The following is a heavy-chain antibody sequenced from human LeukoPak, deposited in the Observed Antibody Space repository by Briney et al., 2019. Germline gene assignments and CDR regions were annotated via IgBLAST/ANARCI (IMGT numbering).Heavy chain of an antibody. V-gene: IGHV3-21*01. D-gene: IGHD3-10*02. CDR3: AELGITMIGGV. CDR1: GFTFSSYS. J-gene: IGHJ6*04. Sequence: GGSLRLSCAASGFTFSSYSMNWVRQAPGKGLEWVSTISGSGDYTDYADSVKGRFTISRDNAKNSLYLQMNSLRAEDTAVYYCAELGITMIGGVWGKGTTVTISS. CDR2: ISGSGDYT.